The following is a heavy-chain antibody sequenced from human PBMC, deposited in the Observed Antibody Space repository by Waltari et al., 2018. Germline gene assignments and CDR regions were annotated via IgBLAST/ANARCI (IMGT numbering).Heavy chain of an antibody. Sequence: EVQLVETGGGLIQPGGSLRLSCAASGFTGSTNYMSWFRQAPGKGLEWVSVMFTGGKTHYADAVKGRFIISRDSSKNTLYLQMNSLRVEDTALYYCARGGTVDSSWYDHWGQGTLVSVSS. D-gene: IGHD4-4*01. CDR2: MFTGGKT. CDR3: ARGGTVDSSWYDH. J-gene: IGHJ5*02. V-gene: IGHV3-53*02. CDR1: GFTGSTNY.